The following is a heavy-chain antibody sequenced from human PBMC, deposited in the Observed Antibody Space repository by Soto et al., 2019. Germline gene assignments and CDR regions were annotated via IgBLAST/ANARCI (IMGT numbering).Heavy chain of an antibody. Sequence: QVQLQESGPGLVKPSETLSLTCTVSGGSISSYYWSWIRQPPGKGLEWIGYIYYSGSTNYNPSLKSRVTISVDTYKNQFSLKLSSVTAADTAVYYCARTSYDILTGYYYWFDPWGQGTLVTVSS. CDR3: ARTSYDILTGYYYWFDP. CDR2: IYYSGST. V-gene: IGHV4-59*08. D-gene: IGHD3-9*01. J-gene: IGHJ5*02. CDR1: GGSISSYY.